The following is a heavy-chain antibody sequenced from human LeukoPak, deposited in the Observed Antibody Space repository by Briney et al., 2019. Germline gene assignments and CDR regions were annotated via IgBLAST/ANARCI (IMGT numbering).Heavy chain of an antibody. Sequence: GGSLRLSCAASGFTFSNYAMSWVRQAPGKGLEWVSAISGSGGSTYYADSVKGRFTISRDNAKNSLYLQMNSLRAEDTAVYYCARDTGSGSYYMGFDYWGQGTLVTVSS. CDR1: GFTFSNYA. CDR2: ISGSGGST. J-gene: IGHJ4*02. V-gene: IGHV3-23*01. CDR3: ARDTGSGSYYMGFDY. D-gene: IGHD3-10*01.